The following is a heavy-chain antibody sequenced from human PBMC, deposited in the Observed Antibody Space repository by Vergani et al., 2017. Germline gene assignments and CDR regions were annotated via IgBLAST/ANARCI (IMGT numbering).Heavy chain of an antibody. CDR1: GFTFSSYG. J-gene: IGHJ6*03. V-gene: IGHV3-23*01. CDR3: ARDQKRHYYYYMDV. CDR2: ISGSGGST. Sequence: EVQLLESGGGLVQPGGSLRLSCAASGFTFSSYGMSWVRQAPGKGLEWVSAISGSGGSTYYADSVKGRFTISRDNAKNSLYLQMNSLRAEDTAVYYCARDQKRHYYYYMDVWGKGP. D-gene: IGHD6-25*01.